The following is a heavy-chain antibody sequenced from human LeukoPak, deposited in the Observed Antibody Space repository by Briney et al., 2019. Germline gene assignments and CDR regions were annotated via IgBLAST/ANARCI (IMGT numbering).Heavy chain of an antibody. Sequence: PSEPLSLTCTVTGDSISRDFWNWIRQPVGKELEWIGRIYTRGSTNYNPSLKSRATMAVDTSKNQISLNLISLTAADTAVYYCARGAAQFDPWGQGTLVTVSS. CDR2: IYTRGST. D-gene: IGHD6-13*01. CDR3: ARGAAQFDP. V-gene: IGHV4-4*07. J-gene: IGHJ5*02. CDR1: GDSISRDF.